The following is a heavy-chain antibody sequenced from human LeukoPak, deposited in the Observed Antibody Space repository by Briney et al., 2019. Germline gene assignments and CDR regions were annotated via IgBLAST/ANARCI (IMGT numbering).Heavy chain of an antibody. CDR3: ARGTSYYASGSYPDFDY. CDR1: GYTFANYE. Sequence: GASVKVSCKASGYTFANYEIHWVRQATGQGLEWMAWVNPNRGNTNYAQKFQGRVTVTRNTFISTAYMELGSLGFEDTAVYYCARGTSYYASGSYPDFDYWGQGTLVTVSS. J-gene: IGHJ4*02. CDR2: VNPNRGNT. V-gene: IGHV1-8*03. D-gene: IGHD3-10*01.